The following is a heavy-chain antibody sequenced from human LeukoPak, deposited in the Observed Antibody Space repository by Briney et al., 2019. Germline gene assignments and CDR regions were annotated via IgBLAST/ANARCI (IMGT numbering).Heavy chain of an antibody. CDR1: GGSISSYY. D-gene: IGHD3-10*01. CDR3: ARQSYTAYYYYGMDV. CDR2: IYYSGST. V-gene: IGHV4-59*08. J-gene: IGHJ6*02. Sequence: PSETLSLTCTVSGGSISSYYWSWIRQPPGKGLEWSGNIYYSGSTNYNPSLKSRVTISVDTSKNQFSLRLSSVTAADTAVYYCARQSYTAYYYYGMDVWGQGTTVTVSS.